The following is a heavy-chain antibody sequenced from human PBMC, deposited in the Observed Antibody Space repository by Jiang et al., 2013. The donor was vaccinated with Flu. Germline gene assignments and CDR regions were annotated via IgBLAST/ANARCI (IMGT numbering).Heavy chain of an antibody. Sequence: NYNPSLKSRVTISVDTSKNQXSLKLSSVTAADTAVYYCARRATKCSGGSCYETFDIWGQGTMVTVSS. J-gene: IGHJ3*02. V-gene: IGHV4-34*01. CDR3: ARRATKCSGGSCYETFDI. D-gene: IGHD2-15*01.